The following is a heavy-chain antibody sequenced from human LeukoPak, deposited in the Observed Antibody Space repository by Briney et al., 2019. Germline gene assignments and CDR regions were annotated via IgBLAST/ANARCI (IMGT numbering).Heavy chain of an antibody. CDR2: ISAYSGNT. J-gene: IGHJ4*02. CDR1: GYTFTNYG. V-gene: IGHV1-18*01. Sequence: VASVKVSCKASGYTFTNYGIFWVRQAPGQGLEWTGWISAYSGNTNYAQKLQGRVTMTTETSTSTAYMELESLRSDDTAVYYCAISQGSYYDTSGYLGGDYWGQGTLVTVSS. D-gene: IGHD3-22*01. CDR3: AISQGSYYDTSGYLGGDY.